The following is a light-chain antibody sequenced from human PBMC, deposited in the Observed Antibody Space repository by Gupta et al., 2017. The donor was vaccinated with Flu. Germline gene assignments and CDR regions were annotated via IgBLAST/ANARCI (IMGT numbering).Light chain of an antibody. Sequence: PSPLPASVRDRIFITCLVRQYIGSYLRWYHERPGRAPSLLIFRVVRVKTGVPSQFSGNGSGTKFTLSISGLQPEDFANYVCLQGVFVPWAFGQGTTVEV. CDR3: LQGVFVPWA. J-gene: IGKJ1*01. CDR2: RVV. V-gene: IGKV1-6*02. CDR1: QYIGSY.